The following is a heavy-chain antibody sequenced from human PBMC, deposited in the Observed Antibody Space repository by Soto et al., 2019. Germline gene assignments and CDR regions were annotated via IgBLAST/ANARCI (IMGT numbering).Heavy chain of an antibody. CDR1: GFTFSSYA. J-gene: IGHJ4*02. Sequence: GGSLRLSCAASGFTFSSYAMHWVRQAPGKGLEWVSAIRCGGSNTYYADSVKGRFTISRDNSKNTLYLQMNSLRAEDTAVYYCAKVPGYDYVWGTYYYFDYWGLGALVTVSS. CDR2: IRCGGSNT. CDR3: AKVPGYDYVWGTYYYFDY. V-gene: IGHV3-30-3*01. D-gene: IGHD3-16*01.